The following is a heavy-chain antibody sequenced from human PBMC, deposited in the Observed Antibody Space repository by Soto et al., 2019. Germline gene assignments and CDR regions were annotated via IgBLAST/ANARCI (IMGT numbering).Heavy chain of an antibody. CDR2: IYYSGST. J-gene: IGHJ4*02. D-gene: IGHD5-18*01. CDR3: ARESSGYRYGPGGVY. Sequence: SETLSLTCTVSGDSISSDDYYWSWIRQPPGRGVEWIGYIYYSGSTYSSPSLKSRVTLSLDTSKNQFSLQLTSVTAADTAVYYCARESSGYRYGPGGVYWGQGALVTVSS. V-gene: IGHV4-30-4*01. CDR1: GDSISSDDYY.